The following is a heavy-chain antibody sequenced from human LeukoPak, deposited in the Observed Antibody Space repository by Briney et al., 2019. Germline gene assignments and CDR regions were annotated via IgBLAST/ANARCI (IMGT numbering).Heavy chain of an antibody. CDR1: GGSISSYY. V-gene: IGHV4-59*08. CDR3: ARLVGADFDY. CDR2: IYYSGST. J-gene: IGHJ4*02. D-gene: IGHD1-26*01. Sequence: SETLSLTCTVSGGSISSYYWSWIRQPPGKGLECIGYIYYSGSTNYNPSLKSRVTISVDTSKNQFSLKLSSVTAADTVVYYCARLVGADFDYWGQGTLVTVSS.